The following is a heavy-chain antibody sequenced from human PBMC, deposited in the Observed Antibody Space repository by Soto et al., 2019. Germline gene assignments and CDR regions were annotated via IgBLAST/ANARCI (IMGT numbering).Heavy chain of an antibody. Sequence: SETLSLTCTVSGGSIRSYYWSWIRQPPGKGLEWIGYIYYSGSTNYNPSLKSRVTISVDTSKNQFSLKLSSVTAADTAVYYCASGTSWDFDYWGQGTLVTAPQ. D-gene: IGHD2-2*01. V-gene: IGHV4-59*01. J-gene: IGHJ4*02. CDR1: GGSIRSYY. CDR2: IYYSGST. CDR3: ASGTSWDFDY.